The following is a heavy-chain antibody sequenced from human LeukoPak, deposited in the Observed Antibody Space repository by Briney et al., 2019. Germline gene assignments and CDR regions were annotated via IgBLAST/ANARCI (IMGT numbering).Heavy chain of an antibody. Sequence: GGSLRLSCAASGFTFSSCSMNWVRKAPGQGLERVSYITSDSTTMFYADSVKGRFTASRDNAENSMYLQMNSLRAEDTAVYYCARDMPAYYYDSSGYNYFDYWGQGTLVTVSS. J-gene: IGHJ4*02. CDR2: ITSDSTTM. D-gene: IGHD3-22*01. V-gene: IGHV3-48*01. CDR1: GFTFSSCS. CDR3: ARDMPAYYYDSSGYNYFDY.